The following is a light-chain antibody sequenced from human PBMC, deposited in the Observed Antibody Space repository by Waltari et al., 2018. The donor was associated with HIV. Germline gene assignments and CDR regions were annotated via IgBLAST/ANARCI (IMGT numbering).Light chain of an antibody. V-gene: IGLV1-51*01. CDR3: GTWDSSLNLYV. Sequence: QSVLTQPPSVSAAPGQKVSFSCSGGTSNLGNNYVPWYQQLPGRAPRLLIYDNEKRPSGMPDRFSASKAGMSATLDITGLQIVDEADYYCGTWDSSLNLYVFGPGTTVAVL. CDR2: DNE. J-gene: IGLJ1*01. CDR1: TSNLGNNY.